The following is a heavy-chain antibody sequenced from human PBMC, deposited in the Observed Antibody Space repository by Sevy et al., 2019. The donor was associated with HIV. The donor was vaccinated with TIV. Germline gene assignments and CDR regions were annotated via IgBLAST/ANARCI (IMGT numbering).Heavy chain of an antibody. CDR2: FDPEDGET. CDR3: AATKDYYENSGSPFDY. D-gene: IGHD3-22*01. J-gene: IGHJ4*02. V-gene: IGHV1-24*01. Sequence: ASVKVSCKVYGHTLNRLGMHWVRQAPGKGLEWMGIFDPEDGETFQAQKFQGRVTMTDDTSTDTAYMELSSLRSEDTAVYYCAATKDYYENSGSPFDYWGQGTLVTVSS. CDR1: GHTLNRLG.